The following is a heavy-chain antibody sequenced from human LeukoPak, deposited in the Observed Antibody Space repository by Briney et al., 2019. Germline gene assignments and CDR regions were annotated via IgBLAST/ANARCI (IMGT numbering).Heavy chain of an antibody. CDR3: ARDKDSSGWYLPGSPGIWFDP. CDR2: ISYDGSNK. CDR1: GFTFSSYA. D-gene: IGHD6-19*01. V-gene: IGHV3-30*04. Sequence: HPGGSLRLSCAASGFTFSSYAMHWVRQAPGKGLEWVAVISYDGSNKYYADSVKGRFTISRDNSKNTLYLQMNSLRAEDTAVYFCARDKDSSGWYLPGSPGIWFDPWGQGTLVTVSS. J-gene: IGHJ5*02.